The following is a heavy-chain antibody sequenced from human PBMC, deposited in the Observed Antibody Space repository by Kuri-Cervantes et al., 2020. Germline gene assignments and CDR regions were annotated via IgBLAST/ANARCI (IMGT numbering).Heavy chain of an antibody. CDR1: GYTFTSYY. CDR2: INPSGGST. CDR3: AADNGSYRGWFDP. V-gene: IGHV1-46*01. D-gene: IGHD1-26*01. Sequence: ASVKVSCKASGYTFTSYYMHWVRQAPGQGLEWMGIINPSGGSTSYAQKFQGRVTITRDMSTSTAYMELSSLRSEDTAVYYCAADNGSYRGWFDPWGQGTLVTVSS. J-gene: IGHJ5*02.